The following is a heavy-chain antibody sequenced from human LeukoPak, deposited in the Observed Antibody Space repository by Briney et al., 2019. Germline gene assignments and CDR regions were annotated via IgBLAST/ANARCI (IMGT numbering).Heavy chain of an antibody. D-gene: IGHD3-3*01. V-gene: IGHV3-23*01. CDR1: GFTFSSYA. CDR3: AKDPNYDFWSGVRMAYYMDV. Sequence: PGGSLRLSCAASGFTFSSYAMSWVRQAPGKGLEWVSAISGSDGSTYYADSVKGRFTISRDNSKNTLYLQMNSLRAEDTAVYYCAKDPNYDFWSGVRMAYYMDVWGKGTTVTVSS. J-gene: IGHJ6*03. CDR2: ISGSDGST.